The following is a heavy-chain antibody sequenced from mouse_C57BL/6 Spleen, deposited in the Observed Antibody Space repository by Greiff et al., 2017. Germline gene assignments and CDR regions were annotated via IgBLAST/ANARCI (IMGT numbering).Heavy chain of an antibody. J-gene: IGHJ3*01. V-gene: IGHV1-9*01. CDR3: ANSPYSNYEGFAY. Sequence: QVQLQQSGAELMKPGASVKLSCKASGYTFTGYWIAWVQQRPGHGLEWIGEIFPGSGSTNYNEQFKGKDTFTADTSSNTAYMQLSSLTTEDSAIYYWANSPYSNYEGFAYWGQGTLVTVSA. CDR1: GYTFTGYW. D-gene: IGHD2-5*01. CDR2: IFPGSGST.